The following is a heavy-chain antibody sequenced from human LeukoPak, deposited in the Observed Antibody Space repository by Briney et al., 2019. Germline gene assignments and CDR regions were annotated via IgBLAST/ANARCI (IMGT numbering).Heavy chain of an antibody. CDR1: GDSISTYL. CDR2: FYNSGDT. J-gene: IGHJ4*02. CDR3: ARLGFYSGYFDR. D-gene: IGHD2-15*01. V-gene: IGHV4-59*01. Sequence: SETLSLTCTVSGDSISTYLWSWIRQAPGRGLEWIGYFYNSGDTKLNPSLKSRVIISVDTPKNQYSLKMSSLTTADTAVYFCARLGFYSGYFDRWGQGILVTVSS.